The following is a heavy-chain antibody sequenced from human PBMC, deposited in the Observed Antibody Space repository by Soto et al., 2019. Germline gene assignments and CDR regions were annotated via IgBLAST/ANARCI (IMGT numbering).Heavy chain of an antibody. J-gene: IGHJ6*03. V-gene: IGHV3-74*01. Sequence: GGSLRLSCAASGFTFSSYWMHWVRQAPGKGLVWVSRINSDGSSTSYADSVKGRFTISRDNAKNTLYLQMNSLRAEDTAVYYCARGDDILTGHYYYYYYMDVWGKGTTVTVSS. CDR2: INSDGSST. CDR1: GFTFSSYW. D-gene: IGHD3-9*01. CDR3: ARGDDILTGHYYYYYYMDV.